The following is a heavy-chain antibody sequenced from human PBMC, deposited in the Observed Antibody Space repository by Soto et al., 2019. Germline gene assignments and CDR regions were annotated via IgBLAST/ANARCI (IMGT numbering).Heavy chain of an antibody. CDR2: IKQGGNEK. D-gene: IGHD3-16*01. CDR1: GFSFRTYL. Sequence: LRLSCAACGFSFRTYLMSWVRQAPGKGLEWVANIKQGGNEKFYVDSVKGRFTISRDNDKKSLYLQMDSLRVEDTAVYYCVGALTYEVPYYYYGMDVWGQGTTVTVSS. J-gene: IGHJ6*02. V-gene: IGHV3-7*01. CDR3: VGALTYEVPYYYYGMDV.